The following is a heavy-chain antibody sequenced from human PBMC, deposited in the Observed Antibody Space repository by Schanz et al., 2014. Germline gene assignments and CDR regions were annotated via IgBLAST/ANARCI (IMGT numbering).Heavy chain of an antibody. D-gene: IGHD3-10*01. CDR3: VVWFGGVRNS. Sequence: VQLVDSGGDLVKPGGSLRLSCEASRFTFSSYSFNWVRQAPGKGLEWVGRSKNKAARYTTEYAASVRGRFTISRDDSKNSLYLQMTSLKTEETAVYYCVVWFGGVRNSWGQGTLVTVSS. CDR1: RFTFSSYS. J-gene: IGHJ4*02. V-gene: IGHV3-72*01. CDR2: SKNKAARYTT.